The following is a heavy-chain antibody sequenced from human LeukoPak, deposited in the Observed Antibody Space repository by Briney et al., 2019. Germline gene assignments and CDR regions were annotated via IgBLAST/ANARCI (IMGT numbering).Heavy chain of an antibody. Sequence: GSLRLSCVASGFTFSSYWMSWVRQTPGKGLEWVAHLNQDGSERYYVDSVKGRFTISRENVKNSLYLQMNSLRAEDTAVYYCAKCGTGSNFDYWGQGMLVTVSS. J-gene: IGHJ4*02. V-gene: IGHV3-7*02. CDR3: AKCGTGSNFDY. CDR2: LNQDGSER. D-gene: IGHD3-10*01. CDR1: GFTFSSYW.